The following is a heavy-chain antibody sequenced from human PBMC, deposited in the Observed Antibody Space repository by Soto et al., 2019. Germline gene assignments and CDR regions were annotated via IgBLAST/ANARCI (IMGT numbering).Heavy chain of an antibody. Sequence: SVKVSCKASGGTFSNYAISWVRQAPGQGLEWMGGIIPIFGTANYAQKFQGRVTITADESTSTAYMELSSLRSEDTATYYCARNFYDTGNYYARIDYWGPGTVVTVSS. V-gene: IGHV1-69*13. CDR2: IIPIFGTA. CDR1: GGTFSNYA. D-gene: IGHD3-10*01. CDR3: ARNFYDTGNYYARIDY. J-gene: IGHJ4*02.